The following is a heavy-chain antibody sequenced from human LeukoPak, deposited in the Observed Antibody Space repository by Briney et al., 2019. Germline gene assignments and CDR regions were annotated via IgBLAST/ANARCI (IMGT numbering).Heavy chain of an antibody. V-gene: IGHV3-74*01. CDR3: ARAGVFGELFSPFDY. CDR2: INSDGSST. J-gene: IGHJ4*02. Sequence: GGSLRLSCAASGFTFSTYWMHWVRQAPGKGLVWVSRINSDGSSTSYADSVKGRFTISRDNAKNTLYLQMNSLRAEDTAVYYCARAGVFGELFSPFDYWGQGTLVTVSS. D-gene: IGHD3-10*01. CDR1: GFTFSTYW.